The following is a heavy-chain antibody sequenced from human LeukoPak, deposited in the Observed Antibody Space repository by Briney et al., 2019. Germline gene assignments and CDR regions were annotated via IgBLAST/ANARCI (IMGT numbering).Heavy chain of an antibody. V-gene: IGHV4-4*07. D-gene: IGHD1-26*01. J-gene: IGHJ4*02. CDR3: ARNGGSGTYYDGSFDY. CDR2: IYTSGST. CDR1: GGSISSYY. Sequence: SETLSLTCTVSGGSISSYYWSWIRQSAGKGLEWIGRIYTSGSTNHNPSLKSRVTMSVDTSKNQFSLKLSSVTAADTAVYYCARNGGSGTYYDGSFDYWGQGTLVTVSS.